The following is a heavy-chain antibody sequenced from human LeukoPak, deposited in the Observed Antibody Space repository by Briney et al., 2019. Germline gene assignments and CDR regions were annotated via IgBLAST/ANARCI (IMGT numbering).Heavy chain of an antibody. CDR1: GFTFSSYW. CDR3: AELGITMIGGV. CDR2: IKEDGSEK. D-gene: IGHD3-10*02. Sequence: GGSLRLSCAASGFTFSSYWMSWVRQAPGKGLEWVANIKEDGSEKNYVDSVKGRFTISRDNAKNSLYLQMNSLRAEDTAVYYCAELGITMIGGVWGKGTTVTISS. V-gene: IGHV3-7*01. J-gene: IGHJ6*04.